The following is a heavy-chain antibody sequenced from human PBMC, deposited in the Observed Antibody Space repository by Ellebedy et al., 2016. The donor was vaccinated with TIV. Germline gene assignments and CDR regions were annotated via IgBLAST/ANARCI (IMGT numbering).Heavy chain of an antibody. CDR2: ISGNSNYI. D-gene: IGHD4-17*01. Sequence: GESLKISCAASGFTFSSYTMNWVRQAPGKGLEWVYSISGNSNYIYYAGSVKCRFTISRDNAKNSLYLQMNSLRAEDTAVSYCSLKVPAPTTVPPNWYFDLWGRGTLVTVSS. CDR3: SLKVPAPTTVPPNWYFDL. V-gene: IGHV3-21*01. CDR1: GFTFSSYT. J-gene: IGHJ2*01.